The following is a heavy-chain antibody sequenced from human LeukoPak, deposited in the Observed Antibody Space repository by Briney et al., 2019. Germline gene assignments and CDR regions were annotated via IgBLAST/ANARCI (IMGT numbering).Heavy chain of an antibody. CDR3: ARGRGGYADYYYYMDV. CDR1: GYTFTGYE. CDR2: MNPDTGNT. J-gene: IGHJ6*03. Sequence: ASVKVSCKASGYTFTGYEINWVRQATGQGLEWMGWMNPDTGNTGYAQKFQGRVTMTRNTSISTAYMELSSLRSEDTAVYYCARGRGGYADYYYYMDVWGKGTTVTVSS. D-gene: IGHD5-12*01. V-gene: IGHV1-8*01.